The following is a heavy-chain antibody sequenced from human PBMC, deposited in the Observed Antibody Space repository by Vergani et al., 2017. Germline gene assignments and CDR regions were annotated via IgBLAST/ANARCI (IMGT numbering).Heavy chain of an antibody. CDR2: INTSGST. Sequence: QVQLQESGPGLVKPSQTLSLTCTVSGGSISSGSYYWSWIRQPAGKGLEWIGRINTSGSTNYNPSLKSRVTISEDTSKNQFSLKLSSVTAADTAVYYCASEKYSYGYHFDYWGQGTLVTVSS. V-gene: IGHV4-61*02. CDR1: GGSISSGSYY. D-gene: IGHD5-18*01. J-gene: IGHJ4*02. CDR3: ASEKYSYGYHFDY.